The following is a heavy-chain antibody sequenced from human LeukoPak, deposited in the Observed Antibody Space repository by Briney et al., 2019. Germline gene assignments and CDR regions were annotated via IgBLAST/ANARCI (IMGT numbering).Heavy chain of an antibody. CDR1: GGTFNSYD. D-gene: IGHD2-2*01. CDR3: AREYFSSTSCYYFEY. J-gene: IGHJ4*02. Sequence: ASVKVSCKVSGGTFNSYDISRVRQAPGQGLDWMGGIIPVSGTADYAQKFQGRVTITTDVSTSTVYMELSSLRSEDTAIYYCAREYFSSTSCYYFEYWGQGTLVTVSS. CDR2: IIPVSGTA. V-gene: IGHV1-69*05.